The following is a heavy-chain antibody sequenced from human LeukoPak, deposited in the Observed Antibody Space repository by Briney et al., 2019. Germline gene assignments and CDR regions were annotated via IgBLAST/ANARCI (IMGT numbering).Heavy chain of an antibody. CDR3: ARALTTDRDY. J-gene: IGHJ4*02. V-gene: IGHV3-53*01. CDR2: IYSGGST. CDR1: GLTVSSNS. Sequence: GGSLRLSCAASGLTVSSNSMSWVRQAPGKGLEWVSVIYSGGSTYYADSVKGRFTISRDNSKNTLYLQMNSLRAEDTAVYYCARALTTDRDYWGQGTLVTVSS. D-gene: IGHD4-11*01.